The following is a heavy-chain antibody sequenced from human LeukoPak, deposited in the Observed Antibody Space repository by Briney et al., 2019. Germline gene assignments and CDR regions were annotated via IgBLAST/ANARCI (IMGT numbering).Heavy chain of an antibody. CDR3: ARRAGAYSHPYDY. V-gene: IGHV3-30*02. CDR2: IRYDGSDK. J-gene: IGHJ4*02. CDR1: GFTFSTYG. D-gene: IGHD4/OR15-4a*01. Sequence: GGSLRLSCAASGFTFSTYGMHWVRQAPGKGLEWVAFIRYDGSDKYYADSVKGRFTISRDNSKNTLYLQMNSLRAEDTAVYYCARRAGAYSHPYDYWGQGTLVTVSS.